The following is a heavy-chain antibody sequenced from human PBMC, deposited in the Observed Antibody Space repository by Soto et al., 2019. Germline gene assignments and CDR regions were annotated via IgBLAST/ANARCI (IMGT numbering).Heavy chain of an antibody. CDR1: GYTFTSYD. J-gene: IGHJ6*02. Sequence: ASVKVSCKASGYTFTSYDINWVRQATGQGLEWMGWMNPNSGNTGYAQKFQGRVTMTRNTSISTAYMELSSLRSEDTAVYYCARETPHYDSWSGPQNNYGMDVWGQGTTVTVS. CDR2: MNPNSGNT. V-gene: IGHV1-8*01. D-gene: IGHD3-3*01. CDR3: ARETPHYDSWSGPQNNYGMDV.